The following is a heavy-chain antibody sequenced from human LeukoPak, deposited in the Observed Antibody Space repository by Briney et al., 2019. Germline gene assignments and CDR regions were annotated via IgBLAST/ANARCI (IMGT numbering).Heavy chain of an antibody. CDR1: GGSFSGYY. Sequence: SETLSLTCAVYGGSFSGYYWSWIRQPPGKGLEWIGEINHSGSTNYNPSLKSRVTMSVDTSKNQFSLKLSSVTAADTAVYYCARGNYYYYMDVWGKGTTVTVSS. J-gene: IGHJ6*03. V-gene: IGHV4-34*01. CDR3: ARGNYYYYMDV. CDR2: INHSGST.